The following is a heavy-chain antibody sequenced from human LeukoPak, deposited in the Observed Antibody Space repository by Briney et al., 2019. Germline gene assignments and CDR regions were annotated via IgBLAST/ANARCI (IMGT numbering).Heavy chain of an antibody. Sequence: SETLSLTCTVSGGSISSYHWSWIRQPPGKGLECIGYIYYSGSTHYNPSLKSRVAISVDKSKNHFSLKLNCVTAADTAVYYCARGSLAVAGAFDYWGQGTLVTVSS. V-gene: IGHV4-59*12. CDR2: IYYSGST. CDR3: ARGSLAVAGAFDY. CDR1: GGSISSYH. J-gene: IGHJ4*02. D-gene: IGHD6-19*01.